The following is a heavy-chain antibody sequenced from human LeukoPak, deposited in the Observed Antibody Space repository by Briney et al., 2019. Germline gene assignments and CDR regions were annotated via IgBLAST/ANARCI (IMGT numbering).Heavy chain of an antibody. J-gene: IGHJ4*02. CDR2: IKQDGSEK. Sequence: GGSLRLSCAASGFTFSSYWMSWVRQAPGKGLEWVANIKQDGSEKYYVDSVKGRFTISRDNAKNSLYLQMNSLRAEDTAVYYCRGSCESAEGRRTDYWGQGTLVTVSS. CDR3: RGSCESAEGRRTDY. V-gene: IGHV3-7*01. D-gene: IGHD2-15*01. CDR1: GFTFSSYW.